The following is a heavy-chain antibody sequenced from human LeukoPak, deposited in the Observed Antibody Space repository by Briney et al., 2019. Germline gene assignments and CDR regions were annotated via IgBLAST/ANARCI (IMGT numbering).Heavy chain of an antibody. V-gene: IGHV3-11*04. Sequence: GGSLRLSCAASGFTFSDYYMSWIRQAPGKGLEWVSYISSSGSTIYYADSVKGRFTISRGNAKNSLYLQMNSLRAENTAVYYCARGPQSGGFWSGYYKDWFDPWGQGTLVTVSS. CDR1: GFTFSDYY. J-gene: IGHJ5*02. CDR3: ARGPQSGGFWSGYYKDWFDP. CDR2: ISSSGSTI. D-gene: IGHD3-3*01.